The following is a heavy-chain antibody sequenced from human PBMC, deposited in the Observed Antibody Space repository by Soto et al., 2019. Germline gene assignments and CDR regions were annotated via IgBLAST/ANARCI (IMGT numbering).Heavy chain of an antibody. V-gene: IGHV3-11*05. J-gene: IGHJ4*02. Sequence: QVQLVESGGALVKPGGSLRLSCAASGFPFSDYYMSWIRQAPGKGLEWVSSIGSSSSYTNYADSVKGRFTISRDNAKNSLYLQMNSVRAEDTAVYYCARRRHTGYYNYWGQGTLVTVSA. CDR1: GFPFSDYY. CDR3: ARRRHTGYYNY. D-gene: IGHD3-9*01. CDR2: IGSSSSYT.